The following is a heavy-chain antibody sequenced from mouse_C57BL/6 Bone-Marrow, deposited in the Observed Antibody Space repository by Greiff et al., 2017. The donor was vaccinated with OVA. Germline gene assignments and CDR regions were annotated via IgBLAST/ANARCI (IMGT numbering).Heavy chain of an antibody. J-gene: IGHJ4*01. CDR2: INPNNGGT. Sequence: EVQLVESGPELVKPGASVKIPCKASGYTFTDYNMDWVKQSHGKSLEWIGDINPNNGGTIYNQKFKGKATLTVDKSSSTAYMELRSLTSEDTAVYYCARWGRQGVYAMDYWGQGTSVTVSS. CDR3: ARWGRQGVYAMDY. CDR1: GYTFTDYN. V-gene: IGHV1-18*01. D-gene: IGHD2-12*01.